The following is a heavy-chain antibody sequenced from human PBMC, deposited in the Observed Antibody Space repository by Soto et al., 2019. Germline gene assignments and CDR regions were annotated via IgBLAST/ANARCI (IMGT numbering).Heavy chain of an antibody. CDR1: GYTFTSYG. CDR2: ISAYNGNT. V-gene: IGHV1-18*01. D-gene: IGHD1-26*01. J-gene: IGHJ6*02. CDR3: ARAGWELRALEYYYGMDV. Sequence: QVQLVQSGAEVKKPGASVKVSCKASGYTFTSYGISWVRQAPGQGLEWMGWISAYNGNTNYAQKLQGRVTMTTDTXTXTXXMELRSLRSDDTAVYYCARAGWELRALEYYYGMDVWGQGTTVTVSS.